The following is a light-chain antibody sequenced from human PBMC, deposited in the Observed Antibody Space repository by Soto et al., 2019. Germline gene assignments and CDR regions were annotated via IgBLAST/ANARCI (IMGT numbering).Light chain of an antibody. CDR1: SSDVGSYNL. CDR2: EGS. CDR3: CSYAGSSTPTYV. V-gene: IGLV2-23*01. J-gene: IGLJ1*01. Sequence: LTQPASVSGSPGQSITISCTGTSSDVGSYNLVSWYQQHPGKAPKLMIYEGSKRPSGVSNRFSGSKSGNTASLTISGLQAEDEADYYCCSYAGSSTPTYVFGTGTKVTVL.